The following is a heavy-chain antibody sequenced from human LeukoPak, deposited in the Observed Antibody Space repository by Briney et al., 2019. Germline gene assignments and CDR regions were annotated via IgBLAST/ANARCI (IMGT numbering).Heavy chain of an antibody. CDR1: GYNFNRYT. CDR3: ARVSDTSMVTPGFDY. D-gene: IGHD5-18*01. J-gene: IGHJ4*02. V-gene: IGHV1-18*01. CDR2: VSTSNGAT. Sequence: ASVKVSCKTSGYNFNRYTITWVRQAPGQGLEWMGWVSTSNGATNYAEKFQGRVIMTTETVTKTAYMELRRLQSGDTAMYFCARVSDTSMVTPGFDYWGQGTLVAVSS.